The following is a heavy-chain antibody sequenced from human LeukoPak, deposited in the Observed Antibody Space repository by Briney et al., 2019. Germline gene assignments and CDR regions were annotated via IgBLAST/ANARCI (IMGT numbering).Heavy chain of an antibody. CDR2: IKQDGSEK. J-gene: IGHJ3*02. V-gene: IGHV3-7*01. CDR1: GFTFSSYW. CDR3: ARDRTVWRLRRDAFDI. Sequence: TGGSLRLSCAASGFTFSSYWMSWVRQAPGKGLEWVANIKQDGSEKYYVDSVKGRFTISRDNAKNSLYLQMNSLRAEDTAVYYCARDRTVWRLRRDAFDIWGQGTMVTVSS. D-gene: IGHD4-17*01.